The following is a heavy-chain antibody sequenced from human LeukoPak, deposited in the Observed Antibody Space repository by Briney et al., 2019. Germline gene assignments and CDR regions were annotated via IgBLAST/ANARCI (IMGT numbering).Heavy chain of an antibody. V-gene: IGHV3-7*01. CDR2: IKKDGSEK. CDR3: ATSWELNAFEL. J-gene: IGHJ3*01. D-gene: IGHD1-26*01. Sequence: GGSLRLSCAASGFTFSSYWMSWVRQAPGKGLEWVANIKKDGSEKYYVDSVKGRFTISRDNAKTSLYLQMNSLRAEDTAVYYCATSWELNAFELWGQGTMVTVSS. CDR1: GFTFSSYW.